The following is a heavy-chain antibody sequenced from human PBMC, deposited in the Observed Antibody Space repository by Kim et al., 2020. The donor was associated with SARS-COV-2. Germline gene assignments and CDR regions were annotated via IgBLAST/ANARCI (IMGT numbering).Heavy chain of an antibody. V-gene: IGHV4-39*07. Sequence: PSHTGRVTISVDTSKNGFSLEVSSVTAADTAVYYCARDLVGAVAGNFDYWGQGTLVTVSS. CDR3: ARDLVGAVAGNFDY. D-gene: IGHD6-19*01. J-gene: IGHJ4*02.